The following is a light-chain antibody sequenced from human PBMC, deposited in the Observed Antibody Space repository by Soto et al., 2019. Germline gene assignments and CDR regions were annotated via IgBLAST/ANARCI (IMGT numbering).Light chain of an antibody. Sequence: DLQMTQSPSTLSASVGDRVTITCRASQNINIWLAWYQQKPGTAPKLLIYKASTLESGVPSRFSGNGSGTDFTLTISSLQPDDSATYCCQQYNGLPTWTFGQGTKVDMK. CDR2: KAS. CDR3: QQYNGLPTWT. J-gene: IGKJ1*01. CDR1: QNINIW. V-gene: IGKV1-5*03.